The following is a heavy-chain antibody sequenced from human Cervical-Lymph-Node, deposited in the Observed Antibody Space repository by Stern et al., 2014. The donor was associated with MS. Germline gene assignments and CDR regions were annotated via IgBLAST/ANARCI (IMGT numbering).Heavy chain of an antibody. CDR1: GGSVNSGPYY. J-gene: IGHJ4*02. CDR3: ARESWENGDYHIDY. CDR2: SSSSGTT. V-gene: IGHV4-61*01. D-gene: IGHD4-17*01. Sequence: QLQLQESGPGLVKPSETLSLTCSVSGGSVNSGPYYWTWIRQPPGNGLEWMGYSSSSGTTNYNPSLKRRVTMSVDTSKTQFSLNLSSVTAADTAVYYCARESWENGDYHIDYWGLGTLVTVSS.